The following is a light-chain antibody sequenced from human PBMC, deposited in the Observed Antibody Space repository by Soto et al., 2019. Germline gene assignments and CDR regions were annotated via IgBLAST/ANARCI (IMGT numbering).Light chain of an antibody. CDR1: QSISSW. CDR3: QQYNSYSWT. CDR2: DAS. Sequence: DIQITQSPSTVSASVGDRVTITCLASQSISSWLDWYQQKPGKAPKLLIYDASSLESGVPSRFSGSGSGTEFTLTISSLQPDDFATYYCQQYNSYSWTFGQGTKVDIK. V-gene: IGKV1-5*01. J-gene: IGKJ1*01.